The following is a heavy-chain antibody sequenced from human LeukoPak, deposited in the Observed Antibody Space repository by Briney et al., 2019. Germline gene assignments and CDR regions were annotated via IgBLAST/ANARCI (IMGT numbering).Heavy chain of an antibody. CDR1: GGTFSSYT. J-gene: IGHJ4*02. CDR3: ARGMPPSTSKVPLSY. Sequence: GSSVKVSCKASGGTFSSYTISWVRQAPGQGLEWIGRIIPILGIANYAQKFQGRVTITADKSTSTAYMELSSLRSEDTAVYYCARGMPPSTSKVPLSYWGQGTLVTVSS. V-gene: IGHV1-69*02. D-gene: IGHD1-1*01. CDR2: IIPILGIA.